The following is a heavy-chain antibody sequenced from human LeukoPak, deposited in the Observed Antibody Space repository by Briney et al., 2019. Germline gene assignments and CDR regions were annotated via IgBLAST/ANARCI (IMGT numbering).Heavy chain of an antibody. J-gene: IGHJ4*02. Sequence: GGSLRLSCVASGFTFGNFPISGFRRPQGKGLKWVSPISGSGGNTYYADSVKGRFTISRDNSRNTLYLQMNSLRAEDTAVYFCAKGLSDSSAPMDYWGQGTLVTVSS. D-gene: IGHD3-22*01. CDR1: GFTFGNFP. CDR2: ISGSGGNT. CDR3: AKGLSDSSAPMDY. V-gene: IGHV3-23*01.